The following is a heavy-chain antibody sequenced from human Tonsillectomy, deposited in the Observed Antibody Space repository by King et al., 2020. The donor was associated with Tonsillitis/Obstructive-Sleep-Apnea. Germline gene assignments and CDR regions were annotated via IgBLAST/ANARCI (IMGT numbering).Heavy chain of an antibody. V-gene: IGHV3-15*01. J-gene: IGHJ6*03. CDR2: IKSTTDGGTR. CDR3: TTTVTTPRYMDV. D-gene: IGHD4-17*01. Sequence: EVQLVESGGGLVKPGGSLRLSCAASGFTFSNGCISWVRQAPGKGLEWVGRIKSTTDGGTRDYASPVKGRFTIERDDSKNTLYLQMNSLKTEDTAVYYCTTTVTTPRYMDVWGKGTTVTVSS. CDR1: GFTFSNGC.